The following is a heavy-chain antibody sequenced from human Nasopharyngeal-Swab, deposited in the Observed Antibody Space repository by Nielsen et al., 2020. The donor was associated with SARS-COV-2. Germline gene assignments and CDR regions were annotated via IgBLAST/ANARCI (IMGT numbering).Heavy chain of an antibody. V-gene: IGHV3-7*01. D-gene: IGHD2-2*01. CDR1: GFTFSAYW. CDR3: ARRTFSSTSLIDC. J-gene: IGHJ4*02. CDR2: IKQDGSEK. Sequence: LSLTCAASGFTFSAYWMSWVRQAPGKGPEWVANIKQDGSEKYYEDSVKGRFTISRDNAKNSLYLQMNSLRVEDTAVYYCARRTFSSTSLIDCWGQGTLVTVSS.